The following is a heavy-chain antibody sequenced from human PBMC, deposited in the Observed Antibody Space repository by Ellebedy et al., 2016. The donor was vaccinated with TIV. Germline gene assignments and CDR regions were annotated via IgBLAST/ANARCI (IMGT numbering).Heavy chain of an antibody. J-gene: IGHJ4*02. CDR2: ISYDGSNK. V-gene: IGHV3-30*18. CDR3: AKDTPIPGGSYFDY. CDR1: GFTFSSYG. D-gene: IGHD1-20*01. Sequence: GESLKISCAASGFTFSSYGMHWVRQAPGKGLEWVAVISYDGSNKYYADSVKGRFTISRDNSKNTLYLQMNSLRAEDTAVYYCAKDTPIPGGSYFDYWGQGTLVTVSS.